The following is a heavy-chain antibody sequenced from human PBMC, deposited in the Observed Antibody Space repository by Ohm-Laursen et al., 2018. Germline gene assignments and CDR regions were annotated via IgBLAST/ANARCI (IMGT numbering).Heavy chain of an antibody. V-gene: IGHV3-23*01. D-gene: IGHD5-24*01. CDR2: ISDSGGST. CDR1: GFTFSSYG. Sequence: SLRLSCAASGFTFSSYGMHWVRQAPGKGLEWVSVISDSGGSTYYADSVKGRFTISRDNSKNTLYLQMNSLRAEDTAVYYCAKGWYFDYWGQGTLVTVSS. CDR3: AKGWYFDY. J-gene: IGHJ4*02.